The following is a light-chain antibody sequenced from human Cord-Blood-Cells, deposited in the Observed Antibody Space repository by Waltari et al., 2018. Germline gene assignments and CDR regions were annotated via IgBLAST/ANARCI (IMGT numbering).Light chain of an antibody. V-gene: IGKV3-11*01. J-gene: IGKJ4*01. CDR2: DAS. CDR1: QSITSS. CDR3: QQRSNGPLT. Sequence: EIVLTQSPATLSLSPGDRATLSCRASQSITSSLAWYQQQPGQAPRLLIYDASNRATAIPSRFSGSGAGTDYTLIISSLEPEDVAVYYCQQRSNGPLTFGGGTKVEIK.